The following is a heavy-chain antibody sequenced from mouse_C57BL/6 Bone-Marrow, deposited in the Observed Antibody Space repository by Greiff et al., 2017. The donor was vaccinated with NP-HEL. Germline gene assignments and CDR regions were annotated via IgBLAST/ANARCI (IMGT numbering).Heavy chain of an antibody. CDR3: ARGATGRDFDY. Sequence: QVQLQQSGAELVMPGASVKLSCKASGYTFPSYWMHWVKQRPGQGLEWIGAIDPSDSYTNYHQKFKGKSTLTVDKSSSTAYMQRSGLTSEDSAVYYCARGATGRDFDYWGQGTTLTVSS. J-gene: IGHJ2*01. V-gene: IGHV1-69*01. D-gene: IGHD3-1*01. CDR2: IDPSDSYT. CDR1: GYTFPSYW.